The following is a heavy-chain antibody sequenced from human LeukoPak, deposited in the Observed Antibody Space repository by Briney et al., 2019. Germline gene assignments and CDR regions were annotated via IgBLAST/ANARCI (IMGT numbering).Heavy chain of an antibody. J-gene: IGHJ2*01. CDR1: GFIVSSKY. CDR3: ARGGISRSFDL. V-gene: IGHV3-53*01. D-gene: IGHD6-13*01. CDR2: IYTGGTT. Sequence: GGSLRLSCAASGFIVSSKYISWVRQAPGKGLEWVSVIYTGGTTYYVDSVKGRFTISRDNSKNTVYLQMNSLRAEDTAVYYCARGGISRSFDLWGRGTLVTVPS.